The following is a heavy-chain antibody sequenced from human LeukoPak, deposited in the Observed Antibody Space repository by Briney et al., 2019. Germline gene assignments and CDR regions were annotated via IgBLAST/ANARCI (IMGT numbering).Heavy chain of an antibody. V-gene: IGHV4-39*07. J-gene: IGHJ5*02. D-gene: IGHD2-2*01. CDR3: ARRYCSSTSCYAGGGWFDP. CDR2: IYYSGST. Sequence: SETLSLTCTVSGGSISSSSYYWGWIRQPPGKGLEWIGSIYYSGSTYYNPSLKSRVTISVDTSKNQFSLKLSSVTAADTAVYYCARRYCSSTSCYAGGGWFDPWGQGTLVTVSS. CDR1: GGSISSSSYY.